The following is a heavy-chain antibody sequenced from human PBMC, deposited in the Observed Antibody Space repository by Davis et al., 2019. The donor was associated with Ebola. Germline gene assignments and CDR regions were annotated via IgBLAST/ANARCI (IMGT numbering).Heavy chain of an antibody. J-gene: IGHJ4*02. CDR1: GGSFSGYY. D-gene: IGHD5-24*01. CDR3: ARSLQDSLVDY. V-gene: IGHV4-59*01. Sequence: SETLSLTCAVYGGSFSGYYWSWIRQPPGKGLEWIGYIYYSGSTNYNPSLKSRVTISVDTSKNQFSLKLSSVTAADTAVYYCARSLQDSLVDYWGQGTLVTVSS. CDR2: IYYSGST.